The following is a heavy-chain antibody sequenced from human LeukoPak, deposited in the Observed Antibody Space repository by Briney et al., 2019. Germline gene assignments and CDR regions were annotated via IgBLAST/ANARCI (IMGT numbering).Heavy chain of an antibody. CDR1: GFTFNSYA. V-gene: IGHV3-23*01. CDR3: AKGKDFHFYYYMDV. CDR2: ISGSGDST. J-gene: IGHJ6*03. Sequence: GGSLRLSCGASGFTFNSYAMNWVRQAPGKGLEWVSAISGSGDSTYSADSVKGRFTISRDNSRNTVYLQMNSLRAEDTAVYYCAKGKDFHFYYYMDVWGKGTTVTVSS. D-gene: IGHD3-3*01.